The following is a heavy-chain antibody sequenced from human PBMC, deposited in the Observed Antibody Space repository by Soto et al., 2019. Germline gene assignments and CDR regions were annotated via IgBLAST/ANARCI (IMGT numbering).Heavy chain of an antibody. J-gene: IGHJ5*02. CDR1: GFTFTDYW. D-gene: IGHD3-3*01. V-gene: IGHV3-7*01. CDR3: AIMIFGLGTDH. CDR2: IKQDGSEK. Sequence: GGSLRLSCAASGFTFTDYWMNWVRQAPGKGLEWVANIKQDGSEKYYVDSVKGRFTISRDNAKKSLYLQMNSLRAEGTAVYYCAIMIFGLGTDHWGQGTLVTVSS.